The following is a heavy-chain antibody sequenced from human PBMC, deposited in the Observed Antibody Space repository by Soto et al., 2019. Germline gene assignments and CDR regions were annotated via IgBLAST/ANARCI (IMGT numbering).Heavy chain of an antibody. V-gene: IGHV3-23*01. CDR3: AKVTPRYSSSWFRTMYYFDY. CDR2: ISGSGGST. J-gene: IGHJ4*02. D-gene: IGHD6-13*01. Sequence: PGGSLRLSCAASGFTFSSYAMSWVRQAPGKGLEWVSGISGSGGSTYYADSVKGRFTISRDNSKNTLYLQMNSLRADDTAVYYCAKVTPRYSSSWFRTMYYFDYWGQGTLVTVSS. CDR1: GFTFSSYA.